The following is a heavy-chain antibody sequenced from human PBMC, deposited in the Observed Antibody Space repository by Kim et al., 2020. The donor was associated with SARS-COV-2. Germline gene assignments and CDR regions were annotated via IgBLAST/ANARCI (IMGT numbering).Heavy chain of an antibody. CDR2: IKQDGSEK. J-gene: IGHJ4*02. Sequence: GGSLRLSCAASGFTFSSYWMSWVRQAPGKGLEWVANIKQDGSEKYYVDSVKGRFTISRDNAKNSLYLQMNSLRAEDTAVYYCARDRHYTHKWLRLYSLFDYWGQGTLVTVSS. CDR1: GFTFSSYW. CDR3: ARDRHYTHKWLRLYSLFDY. V-gene: IGHV3-7*03. D-gene: IGHD5-12*01.